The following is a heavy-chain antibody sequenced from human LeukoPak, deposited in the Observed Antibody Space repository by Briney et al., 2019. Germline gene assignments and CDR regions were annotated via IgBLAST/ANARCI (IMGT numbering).Heavy chain of an antibody. CDR1: GGSINSSSYY. Sequence: SETLSLTCTVSGGSINSSSYYWGWIRQPPGKGLEWIGSIYYSGSTYYNPSLKSRVTISVDTSKNQFSLKLSSVTAADTAVYYCARANSSGWYSGVFDYWGQGTLVTVSS. CDR3: ARANSSGWYSGVFDY. V-gene: IGHV4-39*07. D-gene: IGHD6-19*01. J-gene: IGHJ4*02. CDR2: IYYSGST.